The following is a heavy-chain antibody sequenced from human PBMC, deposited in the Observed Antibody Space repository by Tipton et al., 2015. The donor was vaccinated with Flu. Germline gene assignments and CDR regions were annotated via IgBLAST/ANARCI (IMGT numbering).Heavy chain of an antibody. D-gene: IGHD6-13*01. J-gene: IGHJ4*02. CDR2: QYHTGTS. V-gene: IGHV4-38-2*02. CDR3: ARDNSEQQLPFDY. CDR1: GYSISGSNY. Sequence: LRLSCGVSGYSISGSNYWAWIRQSPGKGLEWLGSQYHTGTSYYNPSLRGRVTISVDRSQNQFSLRLSSVTAADTAVYYCARDNSEQQLPFDYWGPGTLVTVSS.